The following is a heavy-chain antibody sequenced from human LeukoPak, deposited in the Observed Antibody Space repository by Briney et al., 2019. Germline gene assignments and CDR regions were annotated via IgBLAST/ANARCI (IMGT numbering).Heavy chain of an antibody. V-gene: IGHV4-59*01. CDR1: GGPINSYY. Sequence: KPSETLSLTCTVSGGPINSYYWSWIRQPPGKGLEWIGYMFFSGSTNYNPSLKSRVTISVDTSKNQFSLKLSSVTAADTAVYYCARESGYIYGYNEKFFDYCGQGTLVTVSS. CDR3: ARESGYIYGYNEKFFDY. D-gene: IGHD5-18*01. CDR2: MFFSGST. J-gene: IGHJ4*02.